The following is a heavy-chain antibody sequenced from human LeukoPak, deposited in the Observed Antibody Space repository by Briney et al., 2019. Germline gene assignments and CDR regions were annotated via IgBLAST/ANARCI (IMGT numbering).Heavy chain of an antibody. Sequence: PGGSLRLSCAASGFTFSNYAMHWVRQAPGKGLEYVSAMSSSGGTTDYANSVKGRLTISRDNSNNTLYLQMGSLRAEDMAVYYCARVGDVGPFDYWGQGTLVTVS. V-gene: IGHV3-64*01. CDR3: ARVGDVGPFDY. J-gene: IGHJ4*02. D-gene: IGHD3-16*01. CDR1: GFTFSNYA. CDR2: MSSSGGTT.